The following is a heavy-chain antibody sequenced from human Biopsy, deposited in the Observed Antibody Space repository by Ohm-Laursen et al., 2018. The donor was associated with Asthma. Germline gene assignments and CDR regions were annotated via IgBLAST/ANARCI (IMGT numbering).Heavy chain of an antibody. CDR3: ARGSKIGRPRLVFNWVRTDYDYSLDV. V-gene: IGHV1-69*13. D-gene: IGHD7-27*01. CDR2: ISPIFGAI. J-gene: IGHJ6*02. CDR1: GGTLNNYA. Sequence: SVKVSCKSSGGTLNNYAINWVRQAPGQGLEWMGGISPIFGAIRYAQNFQGRVTITADVFTNTVHMELSSLRSDDTAVYYCARGSKIGRPRLVFNWVRTDYDYSLDVWGQGTTVTVSS.